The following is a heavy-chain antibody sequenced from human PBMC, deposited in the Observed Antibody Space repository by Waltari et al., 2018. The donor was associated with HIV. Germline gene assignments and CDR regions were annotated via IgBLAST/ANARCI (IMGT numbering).Heavy chain of an antibody. V-gene: IGHV4-4*02. J-gene: IGHJ6*02. CDR3: ARYEWVATAMPYYNGLDV. CDR2: IYHSGST. D-gene: IGHD2-2*01. Sequence: QVQLQESGPGLVKLSGTLSLTCAVSGGSISGNTWWTSVRQPPGRGLEWIGEIYHSGSTIYNPSLKSRVTISVDKSKNQFSLKLNSVTAADTAVYYCARYEWVATAMPYYNGLDVWGQGTTVTVSS. CDR1: GGSISGNTW.